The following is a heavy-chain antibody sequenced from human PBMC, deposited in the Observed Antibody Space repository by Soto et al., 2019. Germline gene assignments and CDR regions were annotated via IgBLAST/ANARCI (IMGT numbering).Heavy chain of an antibody. D-gene: IGHD3-10*02. CDR3: AKSVRADVRHSDLDH. CDR1: GDCITASYSN. CDR2: FYYSGTT. Sequence: KPXASLSLTCTVCGDCITASYSNWAWIRQPPGKGLEWIGTFYYSGTTSQNPPLRSRITISGDTSRNQFSLNLRSVTAADSGVYYCAKSVRADVRHSDLDHCGQGTLVTVSS. V-gene: IGHV4-39*01. J-gene: IGHJ4*02.